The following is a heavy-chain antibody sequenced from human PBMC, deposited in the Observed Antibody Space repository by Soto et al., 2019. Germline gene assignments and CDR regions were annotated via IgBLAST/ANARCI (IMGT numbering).Heavy chain of an antibody. CDR3: ARGVCGGDCYYNY. CDR2: INPNSGGT. CDR1: GYTFTGYY. J-gene: IGHJ4*02. D-gene: IGHD2-21*02. Sequence: ASVKVSCKASGYTFTGYYMHWVLEAPGQGLEWMGWINPNSGGTNYAQKFQGRVTMTRDTSISTAYMELSRLRSDDTAVYYCARGVCGGDCYYNYWGQGTLVTVSS. V-gene: IGHV1-2*02.